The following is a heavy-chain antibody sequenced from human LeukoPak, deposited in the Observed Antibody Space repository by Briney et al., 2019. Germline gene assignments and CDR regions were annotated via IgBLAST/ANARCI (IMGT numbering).Heavy chain of an antibody. V-gene: IGHV3-30*02. CDR1: GFTFSSYG. D-gene: IGHD3-10*01. Sequence: PGGSLRLSCAASGFTFSSYGMHWVCQAPGKGLEWVAFIRYDGSNKYYADSVKGRFTISRDNSKNTLYLQMNSLRAEDTAVYYCAKDPYYYGSGSYYSWFDYWGQGTLVTVSS. CDR3: AKDPYYYGSGSYYSWFDY. CDR2: IRYDGSNK. J-gene: IGHJ4*02.